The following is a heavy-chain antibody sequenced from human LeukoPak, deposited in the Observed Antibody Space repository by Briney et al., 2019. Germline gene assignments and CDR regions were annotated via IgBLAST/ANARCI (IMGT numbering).Heavy chain of an antibody. J-gene: IGHJ4*02. V-gene: IGHV4-34*01. D-gene: IGHD4-17*01. CDR3: ASFSSYGDYGEYFDY. Sequence: SETLSLTCAVYGGSFSGYYWSWIRQPPGKGLEWIGEINHSGSTNYNPSLKSRVTISVDTSKNQFSLKLSSVTAADTAVYYCASFSSYGDYGEYFDYWGQGTLVTVSS. CDR2: INHSGST. CDR1: GGSFSGYY.